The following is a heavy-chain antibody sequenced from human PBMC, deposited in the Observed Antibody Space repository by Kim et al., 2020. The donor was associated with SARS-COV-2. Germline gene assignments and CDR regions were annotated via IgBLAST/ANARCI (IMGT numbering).Heavy chain of an antibody. CDR2: ISGNGVNK. CDR1: GFTFDTYA. D-gene: IGHD3-22*01. V-gene: IGHV3-23*01. J-gene: IGHJ6*02. CDR3: AKVVVMDGDNYYDYYGMDV. Sequence: GGSLRLSCVASGFTFDTYAMSWVRQAPGKGLEWVSVISGNGVNKFYADAVRGRFTISRDNSKDTLYLQMNSLRDEDTALYYCAKVVVMDGDNYYDYYGMDVWGQGTTVTVSS.